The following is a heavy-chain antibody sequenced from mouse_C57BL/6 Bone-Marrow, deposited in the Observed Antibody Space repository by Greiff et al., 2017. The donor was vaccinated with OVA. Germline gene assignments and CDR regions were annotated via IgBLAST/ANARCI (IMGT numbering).Heavy chain of an antibody. J-gene: IGHJ2*01. CDR3: ASFYDYDVGDY. CDR1: GYSITSGYY. CDR2: ISYDGSN. D-gene: IGHD2-4*01. Sequence: EVKLVESGPGLVKPSQSLSLTCSVTGYSITSGYYWNWIRQFPGNKLEWMGYISYDGSNNYNPSLKNRISITRDTSKNQFFLKLNSVTTEDTATYYCASFYDYDVGDYWGQGTTLTVSS. V-gene: IGHV3-6*01.